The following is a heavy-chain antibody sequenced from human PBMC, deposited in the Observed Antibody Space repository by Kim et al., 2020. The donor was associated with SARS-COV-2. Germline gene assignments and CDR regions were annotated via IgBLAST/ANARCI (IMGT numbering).Heavy chain of an antibody. CDR1: GFTFSSYS. V-gene: IGHV3-21*01. J-gene: IGHJ4*01. CDR2: ISSSSSYI. Sequence: GGSLRLSCAASGFTFSSYSMNWVRQAPGKGLEWVSSISSSSSYIYYADSVKGRFTISRDNAKNSLYLQMNSLRAEDTAVHYCARMSQAWSYDSSGYYSHWGQGTLVTVSS. CDR3: ARMSQAWSYDSSGYYSH. D-gene: IGHD3-22*01.